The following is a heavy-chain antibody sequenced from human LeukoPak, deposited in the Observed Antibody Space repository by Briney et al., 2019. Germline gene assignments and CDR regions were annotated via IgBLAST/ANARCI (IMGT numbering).Heavy chain of an antibody. D-gene: IGHD2-15*01. J-gene: IGHJ6*02. V-gene: IGHV4-59*01. CDR2: IYYSGST. CDR1: GGSISSYY. Sequence: SETLSLTCTVSGGSISSYYRSWIRQPPGKGLEWIGYIYYSGSTNYNPSLKSRVTISVDTSKNQFSLKLSSVTAADTAVYYCARVVEEDCSGGSCYSYYYGMDVWGQGTTVTVSS. CDR3: ARVVEEDCSGGSCYSYYYGMDV.